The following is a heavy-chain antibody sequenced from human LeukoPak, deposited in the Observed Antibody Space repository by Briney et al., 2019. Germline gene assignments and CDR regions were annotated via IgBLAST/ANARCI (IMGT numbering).Heavy chain of an antibody. Sequence: SETLSLTCTVSGGSISSSSYYWGWIRQPPGKGLEWIGSIYYSGSTYYNPSLKSRVTISVDTSKNQFSLKLSSVTAADTAVYYCARLGGPYGPYYFDYWGQGTLVTVSS. CDR2: IYYSGST. CDR1: GGSISSSSYY. CDR3: ARLGGPYGPYYFDY. V-gene: IGHV4-39*01. J-gene: IGHJ4*02. D-gene: IGHD3-16*01.